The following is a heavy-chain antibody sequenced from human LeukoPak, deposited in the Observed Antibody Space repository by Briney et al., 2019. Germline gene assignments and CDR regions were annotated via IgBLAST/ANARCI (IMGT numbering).Heavy chain of an antibody. CDR3: ARDRTGSRGVGATTPYY. CDR2: ISAYNGNT. D-gene: IGHD1-26*01. J-gene: IGHJ4*02. CDR1: GYTFTSYG. Sequence: ASVKVSCKASGYTFTSYGISWVRQAPGQGLEWMGWISAYNGNTNYAQKLQGRVTMTTDTSTSTAYMELRSLRSDDTAVYYCARDRTGSRGVGATTPYYWGQGTLVTVSS. V-gene: IGHV1-18*01.